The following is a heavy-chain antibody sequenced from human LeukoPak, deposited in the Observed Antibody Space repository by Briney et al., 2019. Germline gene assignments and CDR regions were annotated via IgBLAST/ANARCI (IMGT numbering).Heavy chain of an antibody. CDR2: ISWNSGSI. Sequence: TGGSLRLSCAASGFTFDDYAMHWVRQAPGKGLEWVSGISWNSGSIGYADSVKGRSTISRDNAKNSLYLQMNSLRAEDMALYYCAKDKGYSYGSYFDYWGQGTLVTVSS. J-gene: IGHJ4*02. V-gene: IGHV3-9*03. CDR1: GFTFDDYA. CDR3: AKDKGYSYGSYFDY. D-gene: IGHD5-18*01.